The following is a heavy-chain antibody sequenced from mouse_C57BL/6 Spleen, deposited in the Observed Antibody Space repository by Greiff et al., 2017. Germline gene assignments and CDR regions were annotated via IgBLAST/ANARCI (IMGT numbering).Heavy chain of an antibody. J-gene: IGHJ1*03. CDR2: IDPETGGT. CDR3: TREALLRDFDV. CDR1: GYTFTDYE. D-gene: IGHD1-2*01. Sequence: QVQLQQSGAELVRPGASVTLSCKASGYTFTDYEMHWVKQTPVHGLEWIGAIDPETGGTAYNQKFKGKAILTADKSSSTAYMELRSLTSEDSAVYYCTREALLRDFDVWGTGSTGTVSS. V-gene: IGHV1-15*01.